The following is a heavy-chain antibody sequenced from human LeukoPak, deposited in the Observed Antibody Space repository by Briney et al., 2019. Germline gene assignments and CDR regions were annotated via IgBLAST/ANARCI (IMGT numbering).Heavy chain of an antibody. Sequence: SETLSLTCTVSGGSISSYYWSWIRQPPGKGLEWIGHIYYSGSTNYNPSLKSRVTISVDTSKNQFSLKLSSVTAADTAVYYCARHNYDDYVFDIWGQGTKVTVSS. J-gene: IGHJ3*02. D-gene: IGHD4-17*01. CDR1: GGSISSYY. CDR3: ARHNYDDYVFDI. V-gene: IGHV4-59*08. CDR2: IYYSGST.